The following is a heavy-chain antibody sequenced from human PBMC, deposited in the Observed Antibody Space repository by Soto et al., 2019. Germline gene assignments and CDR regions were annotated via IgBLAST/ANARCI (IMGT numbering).Heavy chain of an antibody. CDR3: AHLTRGWDY. Sequence: QITLKESGPTLVRPTETLTLTCTFSGFSVNNNGVAMGWIRQPPGKGLEWLALINWDGTKRYIPSPRSRLTISMGNSKNQVNLTVTNMHPADTGTYFCAHLTRGWDYWGQGSLVSVSS. CDR1: GFSVNNNGVA. J-gene: IGHJ4*02. CDR2: INWDGTK. V-gene: IGHV2-5*02. D-gene: IGHD3-9*01.